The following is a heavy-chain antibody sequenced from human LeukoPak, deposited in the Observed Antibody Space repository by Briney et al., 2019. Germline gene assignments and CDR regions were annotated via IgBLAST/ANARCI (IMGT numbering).Heavy chain of an antibody. J-gene: IGHJ4*02. Sequence: SETLSLICAVYGGSFSGYYWSWIRQPPGKGLEWIGEINHSGSTNYNPSLKSRVTISVDTSKNQFSLKLSSVTAADTAVYYCASAYYYGLSYWGQGTLVTVSS. CDR1: GGSFSGYY. V-gene: IGHV4-34*01. CDR3: ASAYYYGLSY. D-gene: IGHD3-10*01. CDR2: INHSGST.